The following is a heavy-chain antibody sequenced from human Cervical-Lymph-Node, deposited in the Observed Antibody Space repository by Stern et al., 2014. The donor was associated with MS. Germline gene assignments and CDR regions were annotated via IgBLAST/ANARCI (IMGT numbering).Heavy chain of an antibody. CDR3: ARHVQGFDY. CDR2: IYPNDSET. Sequence: EVQLVQSGAEVKKPGASLKISCKLSGYSFTIYYIAWVRQTPGKGLEGVGVIYPNDSETTYSPSFQGQVTSSPDKSIATAYLQWSSLRASDTAMYYCARHVQGFDYWGQGTLVTVSS. CDR1: GYSFTIYY. V-gene: IGHV5-51*01. J-gene: IGHJ4*02.